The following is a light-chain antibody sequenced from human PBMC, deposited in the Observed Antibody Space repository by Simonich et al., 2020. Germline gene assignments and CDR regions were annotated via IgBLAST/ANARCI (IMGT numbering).Light chain of an antibody. J-gene: IGKJ2*02. Sequence: IVMTQSPATLSVSPGERAPLSCWASQSVSSNLAWYQQKPGQAPRLLYYGASTRATGIPARFSGSGSGTEFTLTISSMQSEDFAVYYCQQYNNWPRTFGQGTKLEIK. CDR3: QQYNNWPRT. V-gene: IGKV3-15*01. CDR2: GAS. CDR1: QSVSSN.